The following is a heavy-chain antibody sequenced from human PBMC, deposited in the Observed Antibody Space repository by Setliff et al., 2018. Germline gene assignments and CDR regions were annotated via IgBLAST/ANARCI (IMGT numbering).Heavy chain of an antibody. CDR2: IKQDGSEK. CDR3: ARGPPYYDFWSAYFPGY. D-gene: IGHD3-3*01. Sequence: GSLRLSCAASGFTFSSYWMSWVRQAPGKGLEWVANIKQDGSEKYYVDSVKGRFTISRDNAKNSLYLQMNSLRAEDTAVYYCARGPPYYDFWSAYFPGYWGQGTLVTVSS. CDR1: GFTFSSYW. V-gene: IGHV3-7*01. J-gene: IGHJ4*02.